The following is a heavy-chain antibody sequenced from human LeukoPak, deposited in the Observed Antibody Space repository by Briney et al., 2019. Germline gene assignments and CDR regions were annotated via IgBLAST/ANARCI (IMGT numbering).Heavy chain of an antibody. CDR1: GFTFSSYS. CDR2: ISSSSSTI. J-gene: IGHJ6*03. CDR3: ARLIAAAAAYYYYYMDV. D-gene: IGHD6-13*01. V-gene: IGHV3-48*01. Sequence: LPGGSLRLSCAASGFTFSSYSINWVRQAPGKGLEWVSSISSSSSTIYYADSVKGRFTISRDNAKNSLYLQMNSLRAEDTAVYYCARLIAAAAAYYYYYMDVWGKGTTVTVSS.